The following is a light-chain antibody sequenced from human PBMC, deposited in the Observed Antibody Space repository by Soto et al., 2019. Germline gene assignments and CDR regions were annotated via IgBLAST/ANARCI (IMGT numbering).Light chain of an antibody. CDR1: SDDIGNFNL. Sequence: QSALTQPASVSGSPGQSITVSCTGSSDDIGNFNLVSWYQQYPGKAPKLILYEVNTRPLGVSDRFSGSKSGNTASLTISGLQAEDEADYHCCSYAGSRWMFGGGTKVTVL. V-gene: IGLV2-23*02. J-gene: IGLJ3*02. CDR2: EVN. CDR3: CSYAGSRWM.